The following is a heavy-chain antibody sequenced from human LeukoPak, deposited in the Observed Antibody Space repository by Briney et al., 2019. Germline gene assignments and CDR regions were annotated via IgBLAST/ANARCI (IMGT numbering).Heavy chain of an antibody. CDR1: GFTFSSYG. CDR2: ISGSGGST. CDR3: AKRAYGEFDY. Sequence: QPGGPLRLSCAASGFTFSSYGMSWVRQAPGKGLEWVSEISGSGGSTYYADSVKGRFTISRDNSKNTLYLQMNSLRAEDTALYYCAKRAYGEFDYWGQGTLVTVSS. J-gene: IGHJ4*02. V-gene: IGHV3-23*01. D-gene: IGHD4-17*01.